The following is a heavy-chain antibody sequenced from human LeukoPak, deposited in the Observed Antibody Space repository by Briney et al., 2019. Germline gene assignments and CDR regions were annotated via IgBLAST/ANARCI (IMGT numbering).Heavy chain of an antibody. Sequence: SETLSLTCAVYGGSFSGYYWSWIRQPPGKGLEWIGEINHSGSTNYNPSLKSRVTISVDTSKNQFSLKLSSVTAADTAVYYCARSLNHCSSTSCSWDVWGQGTTVTVSS. V-gene: IGHV4-34*01. CDR1: GGSFSGYY. CDR3: ARSLNHCSSTSCSWDV. D-gene: IGHD2-2*01. CDR2: INHSGST. J-gene: IGHJ6*02.